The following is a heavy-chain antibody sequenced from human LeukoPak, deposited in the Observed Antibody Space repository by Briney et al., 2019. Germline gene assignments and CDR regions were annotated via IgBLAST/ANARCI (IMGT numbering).Heavy chain of an antibody. CDR2: IYYSGST. D-gene: IGHD4-17*01. V-gene: IGHV4-59*01. CDR3: ARSAYGDHLDY. Sequence: SEILSLTCTVSGGSISSYYWSWIRQPPGKGLECLGYIYYSGSTNYNPSLKSRVTMSVDTSKNQFSLKLSSVTAADTAVYYCARSAYGDHLDYWGQGTLVTVSS. J-gene: IGHJ4*02. CDR1: GGSISSYY.